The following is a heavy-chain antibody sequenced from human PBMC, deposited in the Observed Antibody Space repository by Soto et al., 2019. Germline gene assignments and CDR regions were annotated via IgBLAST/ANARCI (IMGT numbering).Heavy chain of an antibody. CDR3: AHIVVSGLGYYFDY. D-gene: IGHD3-9*01. J-gene: IGHJ4*02. CDR2: IYWDDDK. V-gene: IGHV2-5*02. Sequence: HITFKDSGPTLVKPTQTLTLTCTFSVFSLSSTRMAVGWIRQPPGKDLEWLALIYWDDDKRYSPFLKSKLTITKDTSKNQVVLTMSNMDPVDTARYYCAHIVVSGLGYYFDYWGQGTLVTVSS. CDR1: VFSLSSTRMA.